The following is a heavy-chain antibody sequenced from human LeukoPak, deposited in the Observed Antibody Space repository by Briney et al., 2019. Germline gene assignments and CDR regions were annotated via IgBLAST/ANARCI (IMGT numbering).Heavy chain of an antibody. J-gene: IGHJ4*02. V-gene: IGHV3-9*01. D-gene: IGHD3-3*01. Sequence: GGSLRLSCAASGFTFDDYAMHWVRQAPGKGLEWVSGISWNSGSIGYADSVKGRFTISRDNAKNTLYLQMNSLRAEDTAVYYCASFTYYDFWSGYAYWGQGTLVTVSS. CDR1: GFTFDDYA. CDR2: ISWNSGSI. CDR3: ASFTYYDFWSGYAY.